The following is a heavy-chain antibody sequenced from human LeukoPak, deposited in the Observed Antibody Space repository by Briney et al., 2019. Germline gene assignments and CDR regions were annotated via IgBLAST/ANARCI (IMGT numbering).Heavy chain of an antibody. CDR1: GYALTGYY. Sequence: ASVKASCKASGYALTGYYMHWLRQAPGQGLEWMGWINPNSGGTNYAQKFQGRVTMTRDTSISTAYMELSRLRSDDTAVYYCARDRTRTGYSSGWYHDYWGQGTLVTVSS. V-gene: IGHV1-2*02. CDR3: ARDRTRTGYSSGWYHDY. CDR2: INPNSGGT. D-gene: IGHD6-19*01. J-gene: IGHJ4*02.